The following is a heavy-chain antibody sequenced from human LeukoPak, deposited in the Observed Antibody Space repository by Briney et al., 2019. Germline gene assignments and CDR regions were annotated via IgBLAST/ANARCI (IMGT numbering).Heavy chain of an antibody. V-gene: IGHV4-4*07. CDR3: ARDLPGIYDSSGYDNWFDP. J-gene: IGHJ5*02. D-gene: IGHD3-22*01. CDR2: IYTSGST. Sequence: SETLSLTCTVSGGSISSYYRSWIRQPAGKGLEWIGRIYTSGSTNYNPSLKSRVTMSVDTSKNQFSLKLSSVTAADTAVYYCARDLPGIYDSSGYDNWFDPWGQGTLVTVSS. CDR1: GGSISSYY.